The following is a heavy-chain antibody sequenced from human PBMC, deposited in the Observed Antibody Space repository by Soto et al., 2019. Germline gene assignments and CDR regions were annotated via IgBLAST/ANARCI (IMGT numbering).Heavy chain of an antibody. V-gene: IGHV3-48*03. Sequence: GGSLRLSCAASGFTFSSYEMNRVRQAPGKGLEWVSYISSSGSTIYYADSVKGRFTISRDNAKNSLYLQMNSLRAEDTAVYYCASAEGMITFVGVMAAWGQGTMAPV. J-gene: IGHJ6*02. D-gene: IGHD3-16*01. CDR2: ISSSGSTI. CDR1: GFTFSSYE. CDR3: ASAEGMITFVGVMAA.